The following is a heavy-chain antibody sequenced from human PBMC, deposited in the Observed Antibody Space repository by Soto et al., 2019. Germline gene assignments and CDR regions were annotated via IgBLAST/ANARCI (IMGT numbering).Heavy chain of an antibody. CDR2: IIPILSIA. CDR1: GGTFSSYT. D-gene: IGHD3-9*01. CDR3: ARKGDYDILSGYQRAGSYYYCLDV. Sequence: QVQLVQSGAEVKKPGSSVKVSCKASGGTFSSYTISWVRQAPGQGLEWMGRIIPILSIANYAQKFQGRVTFTGDKSMSKDQMELRSLRYEVTAVYYCARKGDYDILSGYQRAGSYYYCLDVWDKGSTVTVS. J-gene: IGHJ6*03. V-gene: IGHV1-69*02.